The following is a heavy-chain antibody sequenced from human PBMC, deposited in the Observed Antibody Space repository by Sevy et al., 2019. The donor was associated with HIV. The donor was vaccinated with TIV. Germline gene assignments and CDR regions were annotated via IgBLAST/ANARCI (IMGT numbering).Heavy chain of an antibody. D-gene: IGHD6-13*01. J-gene: IGHJ4*02. Sequence: SETLSLTCAVYGGSFSGYYWSWIRQPPGKGLEWIGEINHSGSTNYNPSLKSRVTISVDTSKNQFSLKLSSVTAADTAVYYCARLDLGSIAAAGFDYWGQGTLVTVSS. V-gene: IGHV4-34*01. CDR2: INHSGST. CDR3: ARLDLGSIAAAGFDY. CDR1: GGSFSGYY.